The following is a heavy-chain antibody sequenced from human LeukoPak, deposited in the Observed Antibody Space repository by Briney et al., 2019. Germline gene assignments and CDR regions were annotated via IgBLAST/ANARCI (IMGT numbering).Heavy chain of an antibody. V-gene: IGHV3-21*01. CDR2: ISSSSSYI. D-gene: IGHD1-7*01. J-gene: IGHJ3*02. CDR3: ARDRAGTTYFAFDI. Sequence: SISSSSSYIYYADSVKGRFTISRDNAKNSLYLQMNSLRAEDTAVYYCARDRAGTTYFAFDIWGQGTMVTVSS.